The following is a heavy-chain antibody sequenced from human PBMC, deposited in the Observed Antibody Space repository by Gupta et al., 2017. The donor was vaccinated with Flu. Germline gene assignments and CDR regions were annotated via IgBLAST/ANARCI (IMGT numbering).Heavy chain of an antibody. J-gene: IGHJ4*02. CDR3: ARGRNSDGTAHYYVRFFDY. D-gene: IGHD3-22*01. CDR2: ISNGGNII. Sequence: WIRQAPGKGLEWVSYISNGGNIIYYADSMKGRFTISRDNVKNSVYLQINSLRAEDTAVYYCARGRNSDGTAHYYVRFFDYWGQGARVPGS. V-gene: IGHV3-11*01.